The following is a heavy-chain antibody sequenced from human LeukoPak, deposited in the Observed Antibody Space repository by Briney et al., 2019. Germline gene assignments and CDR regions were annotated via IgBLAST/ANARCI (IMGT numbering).Heavy chain of an antibody. Sequence: GGSLRLSCAASGFTFSDYYTSWIRQAPGKGLEWVSYISSSGSTIYYADSVKGRFTISRDNAKNSLYLQMNSLRAEDTAVYYCARGPGIAVALRYNWFDPWGQGTLVTVSS. CDR2: ISSSGSTI. V-gene: IGHV3-11*01. CDR1: GFTFSDYY. D-gene: IGHD6-19*01. CDR3: ARGPGIAVALRYNWFDP. J-gene: IGHJ5*02.